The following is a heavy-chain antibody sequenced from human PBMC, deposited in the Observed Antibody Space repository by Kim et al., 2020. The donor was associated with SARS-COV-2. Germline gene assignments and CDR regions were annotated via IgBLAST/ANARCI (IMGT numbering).Heavy chain of an antibody. CDR3: ARGPGIAVAVHNWFDP. CDR2: IYYSGST. V-gene: IGHV4-61*01. Sequence: SETLSLTCTVSGGSVSSGSYYWSWIRQPPGKGLEWIGYIYYSGSTNYNPSLKSRVTISVDTSKNQFSLKLSSVTAADTAVYYCARGPGIAVAVHNWFDPWGQGTLVTVSS. J-gene: IGHJ5*02. D-gene: IGHD6-19*01. CDR1: GGSVSSGSYY.